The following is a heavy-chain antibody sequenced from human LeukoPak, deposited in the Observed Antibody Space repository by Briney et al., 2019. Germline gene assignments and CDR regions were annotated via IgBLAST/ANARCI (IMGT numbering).Heavy chain of an antibody. V-gene: IGHV3-23*01. CDR3: AMCSRGSTSCYYAY. CDR1: GFTFSNYA. CDR2: LTATGGAT. J-gene: IGHJ4*02. D-gene: IGHD2-2*01. Sequence: GGSLRLSCAASGFTFSNYAMSWVRQAPGQGLEWVSTLTATGGATYYAGSVKGRFTISRDNSKNTLYLQMNSLKAEDTALYYFAMCSRGSTSCYYAYWGQGTLVTVSS.